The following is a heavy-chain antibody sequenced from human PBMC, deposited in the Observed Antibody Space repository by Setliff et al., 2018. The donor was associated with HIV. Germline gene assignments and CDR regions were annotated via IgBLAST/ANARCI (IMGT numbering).Heavy chain of an antibody. V-gene: IGHV4-38-2*02. J-gene: IGHJ6*02. Sequence: SETLSPTCSVSGFSISSDYYWNWVRQPPGQGLEWIGSIYHSGKTYSNPSLKSRVTISVDTSKNQLSLNLTSVTAADTAVYYCARVEATVRGATYGMDVWGQGTTVTVSS. D-gene: IGHD3-10*01. CDR2: IYHSGKT. CDR3: ARVEATVRGATYGMDV. CDR1: GFSISSDYY.